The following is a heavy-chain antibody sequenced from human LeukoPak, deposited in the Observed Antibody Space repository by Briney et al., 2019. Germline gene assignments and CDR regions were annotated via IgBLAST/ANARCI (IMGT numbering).Heavy chain of an antibody. CDR2: INHSGST. J-gene: IGHJ4*02. V-gene: IGHV4-34*01. CDR1: GGSFSGYY. Sequence: SETLSLTCAVYGGSFSGYYWSWIRQPPGKGLEWIGEINHSGSTNYNPSLKSRVTISVDTSKNQFSLKLSSVTAADTAVYYCARDLGVDYFDYWGQGTLVTVSS. D-gene: IGHD3-16*01. CDR3: ARDLGVDYFDY.